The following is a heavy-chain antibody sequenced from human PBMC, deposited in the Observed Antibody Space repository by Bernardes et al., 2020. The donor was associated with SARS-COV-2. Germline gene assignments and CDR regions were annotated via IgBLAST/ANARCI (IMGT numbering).Heavy chain of an antibody. D-gene: IGHD1-26*01. Sequence: AASKDYCKTSGYTFTAYYMHWVRQAPGQGLEWMGWINPSRGITNYAQKFQGRVTMTRDTSITTAYMELSGLKSDDTAVYYCARGPVGTPDFWGQGTLVTVSS. J-gene: IGHJ4*02. V-gene: IGHV1-2*02. CDR1: GYTFTAYY. CDR3: ARGPVGTPDF. CDR2: INPSRGIT.